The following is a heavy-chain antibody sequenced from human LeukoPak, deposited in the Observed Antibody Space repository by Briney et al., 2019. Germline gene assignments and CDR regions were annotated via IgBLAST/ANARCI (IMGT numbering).Heavy chain of an antibody. J-gene: IGHJ4*02. D-gene: IGHD6-13*01. Sequence: ASVKVSCKVSGYTLTELSMHWVRQAPGQGLEWMGWINPNSGGTNYAQKFQGRVTMTRDTSISTAYMELSRLRSDDTAVYYCAREGDSSWYDYWGQGTLVTVSS. CDR2: INPNSGGT. CDR1: GYTLTELS. CDR3: AREGDSSWYDY. V-gene: IGHV1-2*02.